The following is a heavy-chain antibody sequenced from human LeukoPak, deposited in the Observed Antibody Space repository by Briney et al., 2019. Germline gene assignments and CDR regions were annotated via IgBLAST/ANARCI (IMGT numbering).Heavy chain of an antibody. Sequence: GGSLRLSCAASGFTFSSYAISWVRQAPGQGLEWMGRIIPILGIANYAQKFQGRVTITADKSTSTAYMELSSLRSEDTAVYYCARAGRAYYDSSGSNWGQGTLVTVSS. V-gene: IGHV1-69*04. D-gene: IGHD3-22*01. CDR3: ARAGRAYYDSSGSN. CDR2: IIPILGIA. CDR1: GFTFSSYA. J-gene: IGHJ4*02.